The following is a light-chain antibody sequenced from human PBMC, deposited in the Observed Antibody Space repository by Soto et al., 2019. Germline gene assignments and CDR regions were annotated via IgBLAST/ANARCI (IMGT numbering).Light chain of an antibody. CDR3: SSYGGSNNLV. CDR1: SSDVGGYNY. Sequence: QSVLTQPPSASGSPGQSVTISCTGPSSDVGGYNYVSWYQQHPGKVPKLMIYEVSKRPSGVPDRFSGSKSGNTASLTVSGLQAEDEAEYYCSSYGGSNNLVFGGGTKVTVL. CDR2: EVS. V-gene: IGLV2-8*01. J-gene: IGLJ2*01.